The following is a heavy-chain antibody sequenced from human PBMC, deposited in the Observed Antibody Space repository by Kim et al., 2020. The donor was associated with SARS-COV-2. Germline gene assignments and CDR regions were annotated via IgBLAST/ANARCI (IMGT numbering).Heavy chain of an antibody. J-gene: IGHJ4*01. CDR2: IYSGGST. CDR3: ARGSSRECELLVGPEDY. Sequence: GGSLRLSCAASGFTVSSNYMSWVRQAPGKGLEWVSVIYSGGSTYYADSVKGRFTISRDNTTNTLYPQMNTLRAEDTAVYNCARGSSRECELLVGPEDYWG. V-gene: IGHV3-53*01. D-gene: IGHD1-26*01. CDR1: GFTVSSNY.